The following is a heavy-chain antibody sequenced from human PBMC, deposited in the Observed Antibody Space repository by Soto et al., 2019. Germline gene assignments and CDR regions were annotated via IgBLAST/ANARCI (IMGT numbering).Heavy chain of an antibody. CDR3: AWSVAGPGANIDY. Sequence: QVQLQESGPGLVKPSETLSLPCSVSGGSIRGSYWSWIRQSPGKGLEWLGYVYHTGSTNDSPSLRSRVSISVDTSTNECALRLGSVTAPDTAVYSCAWSVAGPGANIDYCGPRTHVTVSS. V-gene: IGHV4-59*01. J-gene: IGHJ4*02. CDR1: GGSIRGSY. D-gene: IGHD3-3*01. CDR2: VYHTGST.